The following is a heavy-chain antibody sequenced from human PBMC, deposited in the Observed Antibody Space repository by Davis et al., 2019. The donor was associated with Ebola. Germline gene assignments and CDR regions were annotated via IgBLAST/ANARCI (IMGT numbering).Heavy chain of an antibody. D-gene: IGHD4-17*01. Sequence: SVQVSCKASGLTFSSSIVQWVRHARGQRPEWIGWIVVGSGNTDYAEKFQERVTITRDMSTGTVYMDLSSLRSEDTAFYYCAADSLSTDTPFDFWGQGTLVTVSS. V-gene: IGHV1-58*01. J-gene: IGHJ4*02. CDR1: GLTFSSSI. CDR2: IVVGSGNT. CDR3: AADSLSTDTPFDF.